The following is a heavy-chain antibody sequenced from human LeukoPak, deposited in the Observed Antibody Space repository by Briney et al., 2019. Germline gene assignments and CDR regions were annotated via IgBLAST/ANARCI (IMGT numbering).Heavy chain of an antibody. CDR3: ARQAGSSGHQTYYYYYGMDV. V-gene: IGHV4-59*08. CDR2: IYYSGST. D-gene: IGHD3-22*01. J-gene: IGHJ6*02. CDR1: GGSISSYY. Sequence: PSETLSLTCTVSGGSISSYYWSWIRQPPGKGLEWIGYIYYSGSTNYNPSLKSRVTISVDTSKNQFSLKLSSVTAADTAVYYCARQAGSSGHQTYYYYYGMDVWGQGTTVTVSS.